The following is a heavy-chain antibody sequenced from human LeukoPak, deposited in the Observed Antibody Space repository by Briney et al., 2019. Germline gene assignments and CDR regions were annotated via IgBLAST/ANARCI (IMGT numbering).Heavy chain of an antibody. CDR3: ARGPDYIYDY. Sequence: GGSLRLSCAASGFTFSIYAMNWVRQAPGKGLQWVSAISGSGGSTYYADSVKGRFTISRDSSKNTLYLQMNSLRAEDTAIYYCARGPDYIYDYWGQGTLVTVSS. J-gene: IGHJ4*02. CDR2: ISGSGGST. V-gene: IGHV3-23*01. CDR1: GFTFSIYA. D-gene: IGHD5-24*01.